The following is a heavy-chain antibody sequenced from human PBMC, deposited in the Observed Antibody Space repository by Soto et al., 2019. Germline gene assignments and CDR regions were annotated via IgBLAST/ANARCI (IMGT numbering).Heavy chain of an antibody. D-gene: IGHD2-2*01. CDR1: GFTFSSYS. Sequence: GGSLRLSCAASGFTFSSYSMNWVRQAPGKGLEWVSSISSSSSYIYYADSVKGRFTISRDNAKNSLYLQMNSLRAEDTAVYYCVRRVVVPAAMFGEYYFGYWGQGTLVTVSS. J-gene: IGHJ4*02. CDR3: VRRVVVPAAMFGEYYFGY. CDR2: ISSSSSYI. V-gene: IGHV3-21*01.